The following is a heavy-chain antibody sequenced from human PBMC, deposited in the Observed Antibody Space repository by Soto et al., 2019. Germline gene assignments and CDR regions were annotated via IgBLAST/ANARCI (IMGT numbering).Heavy chain of an antibody. Sequence: SETLSLTCSVSGGSISGSYWSWIRQSPGKGLEWLGYVYYTGSTNYSPSLRGRVSISVDTSKNEFSLRLSSVTAADTAVYFCARSVAVPGAHIDYWGQGTQVTVSS. V-gene: IGHV4-59*01. CDR2: VYYTGST. CDR3: ARSVAVPGAHIDY. J-gene: IGHJ4*02. D-gene: IGHD6-19*01. CDR1: GGSISGSY.